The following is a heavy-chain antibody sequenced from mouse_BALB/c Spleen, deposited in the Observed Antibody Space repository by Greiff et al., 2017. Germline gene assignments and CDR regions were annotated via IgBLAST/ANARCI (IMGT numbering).Heavy chain of an antibody. CDR1: GFTFSSYA. J-gene: IGHJ2*01. CDR3: AREVSTGKYYFDY. Sequence: EVKLQESGGGLVKPGGSLKLSCAASGFTFSSYAMSWVRQSPEKRLEWVAEISSGGSYTYYPDTVTGRFTISRDNAKNTLYLEMSSLRSEDTAMYYCAREVSTGKYYFDYWGQGTTLTVSS. CDR2: ISSGGSYT. V-gene: IGHV5-9-4*01.